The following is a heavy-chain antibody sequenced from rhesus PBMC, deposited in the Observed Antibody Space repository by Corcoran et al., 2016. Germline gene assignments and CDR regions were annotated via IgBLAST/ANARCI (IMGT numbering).Heavy chain of an antibody. CDR2: IYGSSGST. V-gene: IGHV4-76*01. CDR1: GYSISSGYD. Sequence: QVQLQESGPGVVKPSETLSLTCAVSGYSISSGYDCSWIRQPPGKGLEWIGYIYGSSGSTNYNQSLKNRVTIAKDTSKNQFSLKLSSVTAADTAVYYCARRRIAAATYYFDYWGQGVLVTVSS. CDR3: ARRRIAAATYYFDY. D-gene: IGHD6-31*01. J-gene: IGHJ4*01.